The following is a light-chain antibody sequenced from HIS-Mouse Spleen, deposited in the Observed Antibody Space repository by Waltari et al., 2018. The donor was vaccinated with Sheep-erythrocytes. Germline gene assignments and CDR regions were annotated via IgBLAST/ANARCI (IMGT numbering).Light chain of an antibody. CDR3: SSYTSSSTQV. CDR2: EVS. CDR1: RSAVGGYNY. J-gene: IGLJ2*01. Sequence: QSALTQPPSASGSPGQSVTISCTGTRSAVGGYNYVSWYQQHPGKAPKLMIYEVSNRPSGVSNRFSGSKSGNTASLTISGLQAEDEADYYCSSYTSSSTQVFGGGTKLTVL. V-gene: IGLV2-14*01.